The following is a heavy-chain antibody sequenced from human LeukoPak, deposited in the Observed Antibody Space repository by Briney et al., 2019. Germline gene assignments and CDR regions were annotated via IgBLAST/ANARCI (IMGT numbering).Heavy chain of an antibody. J-gene: IGHJ4*02. CDR3: AKAPYDIDGFFDY. Sequence: GGSLRLSCAASGFTFSCYAMTWVRQAPGKGLEWVSSISHSGGSTYYADSVKGRFTFSRDNSKNTLFLRMNSLRAEDTAVYYCAKAPYDIDGFFDYWGQGILVTVSS. D-gene: IGHD3-10*01. CDR1: GFTFSCYA. V-gene: IGHV3-23*01. CDR2: ISHSGGST.